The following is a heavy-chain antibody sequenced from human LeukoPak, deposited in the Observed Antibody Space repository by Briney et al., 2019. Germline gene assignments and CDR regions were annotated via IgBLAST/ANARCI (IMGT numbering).Heavy chain of an antibody. D-gene: IGHD6-13*01. Sequence: SQTLSLTCTVSGGSISSGGYYWSWIRQHPGKGLEWNGYIYYSGSTYYNPSLKSRVTISVDTSKNQFSLKLSSVTAADTAVYYCARGVPAAAGTDAFDIWGQGTMVTVSS. CDR2: IYYSGST. J-gene: IGHJ3*02. V-gene: IGHV4-31*03. CDR1: GGSISSGGYY. CDR3: ARGVPAAAGTDAFDI.